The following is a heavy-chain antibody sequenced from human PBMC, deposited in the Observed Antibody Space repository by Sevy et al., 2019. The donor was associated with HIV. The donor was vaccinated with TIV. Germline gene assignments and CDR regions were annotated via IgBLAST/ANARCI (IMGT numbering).Heavy chain of an antibody. J-gene: IGHJ4*02. V-gene: IGHV3-21*01. CDR2: ICSSSSYI. CDR3: ARDAGVGY. D-gene: IGHD1-26*01. CDR1: GFTFSSYS. Sequence: GGSLRLSCAASGFTFSSYSMNWVRQAPGKGLEWVSSICSSSSYIYYADSVKGRFTISRDNAKNSLFLQMNSLRAEDTAVYYCARDAGVGYWGQGTLVTVSS.